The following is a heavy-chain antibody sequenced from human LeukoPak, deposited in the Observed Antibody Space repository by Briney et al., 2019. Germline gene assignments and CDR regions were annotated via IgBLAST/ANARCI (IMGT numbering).Heavy chain of an antibody. CDR1: GFTFSSYS. J-gene: IGHJ4*02. D-gene: IGHD2-15*01. CDR2: ISGSGGST. V-gene: IGHV3-23*01. Sequence: GGSLRLSCAASGFTFSSYSMNWVRQAPGKGLEWVSAISGSGGSTYYADSVKGRFTISRDNSKNTLYLQMNSLRAEDTAVYYCAKDLVVVVVVAATYKDYWGQGTLVTVSS. CDR3: AKDLVVVVVVAATYKDY.